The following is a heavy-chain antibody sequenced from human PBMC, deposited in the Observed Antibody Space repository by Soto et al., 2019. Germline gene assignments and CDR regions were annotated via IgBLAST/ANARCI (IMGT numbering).Heavy chain of an antibody. CDR2: IHSEGSST. Sequence: EVQLVESGGGLVRPGGSLRLSCAASGFTFSYYWMHWVRQAPGKGLVWVSRIHSEGSSTTYADFVKGRFIISKDNARNTVDLQMKSVRVEDTDVYDCARGDRGAFDLWGQGTVVTVSS. CDR1: GFTFSYYW. D-gene: IGHD1-26*01. CDR3: ARGDRGAFDL. V-gene: IGHV3-74*01. J-gene: IGHJ3*01.